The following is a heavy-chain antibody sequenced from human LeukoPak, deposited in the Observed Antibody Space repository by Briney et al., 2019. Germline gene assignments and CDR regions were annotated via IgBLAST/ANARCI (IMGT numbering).Heavy chain of an antibody. D-gene: IGHD4-17*01. J-gene: IGHJ4*02. V-gene: IGHV3-30*18. CDR1: GFTFSSYG. CDR3: AKDLRKTLDY. Sequence: GGSLRLSCAASGFTFSSYGMHWVRQAPGKGLEWVAVISYDGSNKYYADSVKGRFTISRDNSKNTLYLQMNSLRAEDTAVYYCAKDLRKTLDYWGQGTLVTVS. CDR2: ISYDGSNK.